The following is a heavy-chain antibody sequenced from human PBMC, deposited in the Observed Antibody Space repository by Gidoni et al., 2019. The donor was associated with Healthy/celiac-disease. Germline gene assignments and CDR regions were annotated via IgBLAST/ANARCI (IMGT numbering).Heavy chain of an antibody. J-gene: IGHJ4*02. CDR1: GFTFSSYE. CDR2: ISSIGSTI. D-gene: IGHD6-19*01. CDR3: ARVAVAN. Sequence: EVQLVEPVGGLVQPGGSRRLSGAASGFTFSSYEMNWVGQAPGKGLEWVSYISSIGSTIYYADSVKGRFTISRDNAKNSLYLQMNSLRAEDTAVYYCARVAVANWGQGTLVTVSS. V-gene: IGHV3-48*03.